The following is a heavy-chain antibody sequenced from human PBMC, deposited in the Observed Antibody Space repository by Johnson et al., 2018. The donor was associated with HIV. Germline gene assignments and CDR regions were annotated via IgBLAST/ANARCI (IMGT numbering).Heavy chain of an antibody. D-gene: IGHD1-26*01. V-gene: IGHV3-33*06. CDR1: GFTFSSYG. CDR2: IWYDGSNK. Sequence: QMQLVESGGGVVQPGRSMRLSCAASGFTFSSYGMHWVRQAPGKGLEWVAVIWYDGSNKYYADSVKGRFTNSRDNSKNTLYLQMNSLRAEDTAVYYCVKEQLELGAFDFWGQGTMVTVSS. J-gene: IGHJ3*01. CDR3: VKEQLELGAFDF.